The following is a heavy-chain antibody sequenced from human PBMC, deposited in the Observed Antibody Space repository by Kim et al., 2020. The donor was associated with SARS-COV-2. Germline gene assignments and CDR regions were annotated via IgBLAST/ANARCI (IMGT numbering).Heavy chain of an antibody. CDR1: GFTFSDYY. V-gene: IGHV3-11*01. CDR3: ASSRHFDWLRVFDY. D-gene: IGHD3-9*01. J-gene: IGHJ4*02. Sequence: GGSLRLSCAASGFTFSDYYMSWIRQAPGKGLEWVSYISRSDNYIYYADSVKGRFSISRDNAKNSLYLQMKSLRAEDTAVYYCASSRHFDWLRVFDYWGQGTLVTVSS. CDR2: ISRSDNYI.